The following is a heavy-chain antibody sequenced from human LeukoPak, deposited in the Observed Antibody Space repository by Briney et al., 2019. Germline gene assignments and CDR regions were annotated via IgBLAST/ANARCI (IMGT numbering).Heavy chain of an antibody. Sequence: PGGSLRLSCAASGFTFSSYEMNWVRQAPGKGLEWVSYISSSGSTIYYADSVKGRFTISRDNSKNTLYLQMNSLRAEDTAVYYCARDRVRTIYGSGSYSAFDIWGQGTMVTVSS. CDR1: GFTFSSYE. D-gene: IGHD3-10*01. V-gene: IGHV3-48*03. J-gene: IGHJ3*02. CDR3: ARDRVRTIYGSGSYSAFDI. CDR2: ISSSGSTI.